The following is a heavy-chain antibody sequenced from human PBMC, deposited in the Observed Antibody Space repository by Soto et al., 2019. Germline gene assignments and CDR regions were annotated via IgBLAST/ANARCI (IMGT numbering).Heavy chain of an antibody. CDR1: GFSVRTSG. J-gene: IGHJ3*01. D-gene: IGHD3-10*01. CDR3: ARDDNLQGNAFDV. V-gene: IGHV3-33*01. CDR2: IWNDGNNK. Sequence: QVQLVESGGGVVQPERSLRLSCAASGFSVRTSGMHWVRQAPGKGLEWVALIWNDGNNKVYADSVKGRFTISNDNSQNTIYLQMDSLRGEDTALYYCARDDNLQGNAFDVWCQGTMVTVSS.